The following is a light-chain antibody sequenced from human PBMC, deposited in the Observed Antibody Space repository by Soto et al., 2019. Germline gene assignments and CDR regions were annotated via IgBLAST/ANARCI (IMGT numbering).Light chain of an antibody. Sequence: DIQMTQSPSTLSASVGDRVSITCRASQSISTWLAWYQQKPGKAPKLLIYRASSLESVVPSRFRGSGSGTEFTLNISSLQPDDFATYYSQHYNTYSGTFGPGTKVDIK. CDR1: QSISTW. V-gene: IGKV1-5*03. J-gene: IGKJ3*01. CDR3: QHYNTYSGT. CDR2: RAS.